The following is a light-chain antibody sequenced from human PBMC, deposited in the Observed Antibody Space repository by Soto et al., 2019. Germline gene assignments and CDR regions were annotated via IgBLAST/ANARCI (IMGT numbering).Light chain of an antibody. CDR1: QSVNRD. J-gene: IGKJ2*01. CDR3: QQYSQWPLYT. Sequence: EIVMTQSPATVPASPGERVTLSCRASQSVNRDLAWYQQTPGQAPRPLIYDASTRAAGVPARFSGSGSGTEFTLTISSLQSEDFALYYCQQYSQWPLYTFGQGTKV. V-gene: IGKV3-15*01. CDR2: DAS.